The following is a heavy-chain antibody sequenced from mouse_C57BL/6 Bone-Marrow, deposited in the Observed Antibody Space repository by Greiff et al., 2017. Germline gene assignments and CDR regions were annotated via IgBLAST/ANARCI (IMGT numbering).Heavy chain of an antibody. CDR1: GYTFTDYY. D-gene: IGHD2-5*01. V-gene: IGHV1-76*01. Sequence: QVQLQQSGAELVRPGASVKLSCKASGYTFTDYYINWVKQRPGQGLEWIARIYPGSGNTSYNEKFKGKATLTAEKSSSTAYMQLSSLTSEDSAVYFCATYYSNYGFYYAMDFWGKGTSVTVSS. CDR3: ATYYSNYGFYYAMDF. J-gene: IGHJ4*01. CDR2: IYPGSGNT.